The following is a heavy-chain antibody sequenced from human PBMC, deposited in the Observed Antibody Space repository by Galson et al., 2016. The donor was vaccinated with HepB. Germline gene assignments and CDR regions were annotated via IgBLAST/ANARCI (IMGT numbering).Heavy chain of an antibody. D-gene: IGHD1-1*01. J-gene: IGHJ4*02. CDR3: ARVTTVSAY. Sequence: SLRLSCAASGFTFDDHTMHWVRQAPGKGLEWVSLITWDGGITNYADSVKGRFIISRDNSKNSLYLKMNSLRGEDTALYYCARVTTVSAYWGQGTLVTVSS. CDR1: GFTFDDHT. CDR2: ITWDGGIT. V-gene: IGHV3-43*01.